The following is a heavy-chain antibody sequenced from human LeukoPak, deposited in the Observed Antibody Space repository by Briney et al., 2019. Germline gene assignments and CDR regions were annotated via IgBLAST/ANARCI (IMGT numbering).Heavy chain of an antibody. CDR1: GYTFASCD. Sequence: GASVNVSCKASGYTFASCDINWVRQATGQGLEWMGWMNPNIGNTGYAQKFQGRGTMTRTTSTNTAYMALSTLTSEDTAVYYCARDSRGAEPADDPFDSWGQGTMVTVST. J-gene: IGHJ3*01. CDR2: MNPNIGNT. D-gene: IGHD3-10*01. V-gene: IGHV1-8*01. CDR3: ARDSRGAEPADDPFDS.